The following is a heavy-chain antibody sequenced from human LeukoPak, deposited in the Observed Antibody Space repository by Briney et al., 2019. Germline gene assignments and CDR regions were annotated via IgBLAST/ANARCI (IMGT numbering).Heavy chain of an antibody. D-gene: IGHD2-15*01. V-gene: IGHV3-23*01. CDR1: GFTFTSYA. CDR3: AKALGYCSGGSCRPLLDY. Sequence: SGGSLRLSCAASGFTFTSYAMSWVRQAPGKGLEWVSTISGSDDSTYYADSVKGRFTISRDNSKNTLYLQMNSLRAEDTAVYYCAKALGYCSGGSCRPLLDYWGQGTLVTVSS. J-gene: IGHJ4*02. CDR2: ISGSDDST.